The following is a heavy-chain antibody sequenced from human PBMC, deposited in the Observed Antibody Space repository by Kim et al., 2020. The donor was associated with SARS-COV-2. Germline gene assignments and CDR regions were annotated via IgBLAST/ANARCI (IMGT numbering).Heavy chain of an antibody. D-gene: IGHD3-10*01. CDR3: AKGPYGSGSYYDY. V-gene: IGHV3-23*01. Sequence: GGSLRLSCAASGFTFSSYAMSWVRQAPGKGLEWVSAISGSGGSTYYADSVKGRFTISRDNSKNTLYLQMNSLRAEDTVVYYCAKGPYGSGSYYDYWGQGTLVTVSS. J-gene: IGHJ4*02. CDR2: ISGSGGST. CDR1: GFTFSSYA.